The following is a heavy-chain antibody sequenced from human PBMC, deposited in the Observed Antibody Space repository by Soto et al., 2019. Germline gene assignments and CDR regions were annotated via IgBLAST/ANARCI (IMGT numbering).Heavy chain of an antibody. V-gene: IGHV1-18*01. D-gene: IGHD2-2*01. Sequence: GASVKVSCKASGYTFTSYGISWVRQAPGQGLEWMGWISAYNGNTNYAQKLQGRVTMTTDTSTSTAYMELRSLRSDDTAVYYCARNLNIVVVPPVRTFDSWGQGTRVTVS. CDR1: GYTFTSYG. J-gene: IGHJ4*02. CDR3: ARNLNIVVVPPVRTFDS. CDR2: ISAYNGNT.